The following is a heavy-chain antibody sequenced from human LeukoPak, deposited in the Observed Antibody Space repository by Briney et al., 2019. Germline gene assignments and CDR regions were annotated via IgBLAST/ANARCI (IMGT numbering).Heavy chain of an antibody. CDR3: ARALCGDYGGVDY. Sequence: GGSLRLSCAASGFTFSDYYMSWIRQAPGKGLEWVSYISSSSSYTNYADSVKGRFTISRDNAKNSLYLQMNSLRAEDTAVYYCARALCGDYGGVDYWGQGTLVTVSS. J-gene: IGHJ4*02. CDR2: ISSSSSYT. D-gene: IGHD4-17*01. CDR1: GFTFSDYY. V-gene: IGHV3-11*06.